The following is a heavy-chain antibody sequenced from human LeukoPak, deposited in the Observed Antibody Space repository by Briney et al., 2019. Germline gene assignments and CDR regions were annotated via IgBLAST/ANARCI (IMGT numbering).Heavy chain of an antibody. Sequence: SETPSLTCAVYGGSFSGYYWSWIRQPPGKGLEWIGEINQSGGTNYNPSLKGRVTIFVDTAKSQISLNLSSVTAADTAVYYCARAGEWLMRGWFDPWGPGTQVTVSS. D-gene: IGHD6-19*01. CDR1: GGSFSGYY. CDR3: ARAGEWLMRGWFDP. J-gene: IGHJ5*02. CDR2: INQSGGT. V-gene: IGHV4-34*01.